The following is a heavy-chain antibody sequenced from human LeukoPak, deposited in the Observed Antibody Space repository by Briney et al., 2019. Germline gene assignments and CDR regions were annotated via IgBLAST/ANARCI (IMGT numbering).Heavy chain of an antibody. V-gene: IGHV1-8*01. CDR1: GYTFSSYD. D-gene: IGHD6-6*01. J-gene: IGHJ3*02. Sequence: ASVKVSCKASGYTFSSYDINSVRQAAGPGLEWMGWMNPNSGNTAYAQKLQARVTMTRNTSLSTAYMELTRLRSEDTAVYGCAVSSSRAIDAFDIWGQGTMVTVSS. CDR3: AVSSSRAIDAFDI. CDR2: MNPNSGNT.